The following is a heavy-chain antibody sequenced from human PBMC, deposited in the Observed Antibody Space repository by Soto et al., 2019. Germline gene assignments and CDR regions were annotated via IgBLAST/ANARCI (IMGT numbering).Heavy chain of an antibody. CDR3: ARQTPVFAPGCFDN. J-gene: IGHJ4*02. Sequence: QLQLQESGPGLVKPSETLSLTCTVSGGSISSRSYYWGWIRQPPGKGLEWIGRMHHSGTNYYTPSLKRRVSLSVDPYKHQFSLRLCAVTAADRAVYYCARQTPVFAPGCFDNLGQGALVTVSS. D-gene: IGHD1-20*01. V-gene: IGHV4-39*01. CDR1: GGSISSRSYY. CDR2: MHHSGTN.